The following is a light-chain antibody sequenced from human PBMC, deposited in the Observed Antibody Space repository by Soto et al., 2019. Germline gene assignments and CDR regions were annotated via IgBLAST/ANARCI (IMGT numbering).Light chain of an antibody. J-gene: IGKJ4*01. CDR3: QQRSNWLT. V-gene: IGKV3-11*01. CDR1: QSVRSY. Sequence: EIVLTQSPATLYSSPGERATLSCRASQSVRSYLACYQQKPCQAPRLLIYDASNRATGSPARFSGSVSGTDFTLTISSLEPEDFAVYYWQQRSNWLTFGGGTKVEIK. CDR2: DAS.